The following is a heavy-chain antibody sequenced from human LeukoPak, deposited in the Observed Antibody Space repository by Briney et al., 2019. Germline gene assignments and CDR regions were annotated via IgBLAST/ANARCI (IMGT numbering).Heavy chain of an antibody. V-gene: IGHV3-23*01. CDR3: ATSDDSSGSD. D-gene: IGHD3-22*01. CDR1: GFTFSSYA. J-gene: IGHJ4*02. Sequence: PGGSLRLSCAASGFTFSSYAMSWVRQAPGKGLEWVSAISGGGGSTYYADSVKGRFTISRDSSKNTLYLQMNSLRADDTALYYCATSDDSSGSDWGQGTLVTVSS. CDR2: ISGGGGST.